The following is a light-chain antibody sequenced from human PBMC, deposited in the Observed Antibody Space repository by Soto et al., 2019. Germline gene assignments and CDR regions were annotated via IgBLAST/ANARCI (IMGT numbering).Light chain of an antibody. V-gene: IGKV1-5*01. CDR2: DAS. J-gene: IGKJ2*01. CDR3: QHYDSSSPT. CDR1: QNISVW. Sequence: DIQMTQSPSTLSASVGDGVTITCRASQNISVWLAWYQQRPGKAPKFLIYDASSLETGVPSRFSGSGSGTEFPLTIRSQQPDDFANYSCQHYDSSSPTFGQGTKLAIK.